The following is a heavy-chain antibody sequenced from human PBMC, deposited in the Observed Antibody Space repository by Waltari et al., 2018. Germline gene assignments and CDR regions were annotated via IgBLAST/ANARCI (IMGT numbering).Heavy chain of an antibody. Sequence: QVQLQESGPGLVKPSETLSLTCAVSGYSISSGYYWGWIRQPPGKGLEWIGSIYHSGSTYYNPSLKSRVTISVDTSKNQFSLKLSSVTAADTAVYYCAAYCSSTSCYAGGQDYWGQGTLVTVSS. D-gene: IGHD2-2*01. CDR3: AAYCSSTSCYAGGQDY. J-gene: IGHJ4*02. V-gene: IGHV4-38-2*01. CDR2: IYHSGST. CDR1: GYSISSGYY.